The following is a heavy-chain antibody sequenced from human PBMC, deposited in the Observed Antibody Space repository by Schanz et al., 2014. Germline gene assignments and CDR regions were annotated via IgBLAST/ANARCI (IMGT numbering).Heavy chain of an antibody. V-gene: IGHV1-46*01. Sequence: QVQLVQSGAEVKKPGASVKVSCKASGYTFTSDSMHWVRQAPGQGLEWMGMINPSGGSTTYAQKFQGRVTMSRNTSISTAYMELSSLRSEDTAVYYCARGRGCTGGSGYSWFDLWGQGTLVTVAS. CDR2: INPSGGST. D-gene: IGHD2-15*01. CDR1: GYTFTSDS. CDR3: ARGRGCTGGSGYSWFDL. J-gene: IGHJ5*02.